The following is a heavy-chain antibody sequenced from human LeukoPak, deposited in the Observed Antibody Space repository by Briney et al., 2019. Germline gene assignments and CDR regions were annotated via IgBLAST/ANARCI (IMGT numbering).Heavy chain of an antibody. Sequence: SGGSLRLSCAASGFTFSSYGMHWVRQAPGKGLEWVAVIWCDGSNKYYADSVKGRFTISRDNSKNTLYLQMNSLRAEDTAVYYCARGALRFGGGYYFDYWGQGTLVTVSS. V-gene: IGHV3-33*01. CDR2: IWCDGSNK. D-gene: IGHD3-10*01. CDR1: GFTFSSYG. CDR3: ARGALRFGGGYYFDY. J-gene: IGHJ4*02.